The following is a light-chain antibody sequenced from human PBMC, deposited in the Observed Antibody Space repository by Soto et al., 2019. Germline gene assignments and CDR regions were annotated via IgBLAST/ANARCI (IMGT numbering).Light chain of an antibody. V-gene: IGLV1-51*02. J-gene: IGLJ1*01. CDR3: GTWDSSLRGV. Sequence: QSVLTQPPSVSAAPGQKVTISCSGSSSNIGNNYVSWYQQLPGTAPKLLIYENNKQPSGIPDRFSGSKSGTSATLGITGLQTGDEADYYCGTWDSSLRGVFGTGTKLTVL. CDR1: SSNIGNNY. CDR2: ENN.